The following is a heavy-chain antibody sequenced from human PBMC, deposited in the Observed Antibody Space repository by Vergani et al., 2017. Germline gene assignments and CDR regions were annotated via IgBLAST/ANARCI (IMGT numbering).Heavy chain of an antibody. CDR3: ARGRRYQLLFPGNWFDP. Sequence: QVQLQQWGAGLLKPSETLSLTCAVYGGSFSGYYWSWIRQPPGKGLEWIGEINHSGSTNYNPSLKSRVTISVDTSKNQFSLKLSSVTAAETAVYYCARGRRYQLLFPGNWFDPWCQGTRVTVSS. D-gene: IGHD2-2*01. CDR2: INHSGST. J-gene: IGHJ5*02. CDR1: GGSFSGYY. V-gene: IGHV4-34*01.